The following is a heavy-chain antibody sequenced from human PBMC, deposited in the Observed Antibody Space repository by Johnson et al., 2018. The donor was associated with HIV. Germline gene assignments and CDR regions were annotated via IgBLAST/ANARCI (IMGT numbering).Heavy chain of an antibody. CDR1: GFTFSSYA. Sequence: VQLVESGGGVVQPGRSLRLSCAASGFTFSSYAMHWVRQAPGEGLEWVAVISYDGSNKYFTDSVRGRFTISRDNSKNTLFLQMNSLRAEDTAVYYCVRRFYDSSAFDIWGQGTLVTVSS. D-gene: IGHD3-22*01. V-gene: IGHV3-30-3*01. CDR2: ISYDGSNK. J-gene: IGHJ3*02. CDR3: VRRFYDSSAFDI.